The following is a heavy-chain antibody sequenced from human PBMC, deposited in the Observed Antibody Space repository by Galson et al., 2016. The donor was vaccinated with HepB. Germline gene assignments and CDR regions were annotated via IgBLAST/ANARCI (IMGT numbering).Heavy chain of an antibody. CDR1: GFTFSHAW. V-gene: IGHV3-23*01. J-gene: IGHJ4*02. D-gene: IGHD4-23*01. CDR3: TKGYGGNPADY. Sequence: SLRLSCAASGFTFSHAWMNWVRQAPGKGLEWVSTITESGGGTHYADSVKGRFIISRDNPKNTLYLHMNSLRAEDTAVYYCTKGYGGNPADYWGQGTLVTVSS. CDR2: ITESGGGT.